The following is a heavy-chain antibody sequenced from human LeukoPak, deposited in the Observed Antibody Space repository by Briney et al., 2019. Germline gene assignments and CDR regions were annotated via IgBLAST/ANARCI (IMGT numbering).Heavy chain of an antibody. Sequence: GGSLRLSCAASGFTFSSYAMHWVRQAPGKGLEWVAVISYDGSNKYYADSVKGRFTISRDNSKNTLYLQMNSLRAEDTDVYYCARTGYYYDSSGYYPSPDYWGQGTLVTVSS. D-gene: IGHD3-22*01. J-gene: IGHJ4*02. CDR2: ISYDGSNK. V-gene: IGHV3-30*04. CDR1: GFTFSSYA. CDR3: ARTGYYYDSSGYYPSPDY.